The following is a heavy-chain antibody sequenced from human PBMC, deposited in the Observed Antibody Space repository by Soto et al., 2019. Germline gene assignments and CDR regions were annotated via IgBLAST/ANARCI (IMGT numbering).Heavy chain of an antibody. Sequence: ASVKVSCKASGYTFTSYDINWVRQATGQGLEWMGWMNPNSGNTGYAQKFQGRVTMTRNTSISTAYMELSSLRSEDTAVYYCARGRAYYDFWSGYSPIYGMDVWGQGTTVTVSS. V-gene: IGHV1-8*01. CDR2: MNPNSGNT. CDR3: ARGRAYYDFWSGYSPIYGMDV. CDR1: GYTFTSYD. D-gene: IGHD3-3*01. J-gene: IGHJ6*02.